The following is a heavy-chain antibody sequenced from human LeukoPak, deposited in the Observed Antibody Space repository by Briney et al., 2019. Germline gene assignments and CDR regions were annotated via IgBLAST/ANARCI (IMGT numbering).Heavy chain of an antibody. V-gene: IGHV3-13*01. CDR2: IGTAGDT. Sequence: GGSLRLSCAASGFTFSSYDMHWVRQATGKGLEWVSAIGTAGDTYYPGSVKGRFTISRENAKNSSYLQMNSLRARDTAVYYCAREGSSGWIDYWGQGTLVTVSS. CDR3: AREGSSGWIDY. D-gene: IGHD6-19*01. CDR1: GFTFSSYD. J-gene: IGHJ4*02.